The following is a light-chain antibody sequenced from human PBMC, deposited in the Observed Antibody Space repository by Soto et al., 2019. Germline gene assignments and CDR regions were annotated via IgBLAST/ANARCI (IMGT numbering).Light chain of an antibody. CDR1: QSVSNN. CDR3: QQYNNWPHT. CDR2: GAS. Sequence: EIVMTQSPATLSMSPGERATLSCRASQSVSNNLAWYQQKPGQAPRLLIYGASTTATGIQARFSGSGSGTEFTLTIGSLQSEDFALYYCQQYNNWPHTFGQGTKVEIK. J-gene: IGKJ1*01. V-gene: IGKV3-15*01.